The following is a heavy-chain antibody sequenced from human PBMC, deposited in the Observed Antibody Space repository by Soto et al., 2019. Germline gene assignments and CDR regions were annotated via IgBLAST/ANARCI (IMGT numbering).Heavy chain of an antibody. J-gene: IGHJ6*04. CDR3: TRLLSLRFPDV. CDR1: GGSISSSSYY. Sequence: PSETLSLTCTVSGGSISSSSYYWGWIRQPPGKGLEWIGSIYYSGSTYYNPSLKSRVTISVDTSKNQFSLKLSSVTAADTAVYYCTRLLSLRFPDVWGKGTXVTGSS. CDR2: IYYSGST. D-gene: IGHD3-3*01. V-gene: IGHV4-39*01.